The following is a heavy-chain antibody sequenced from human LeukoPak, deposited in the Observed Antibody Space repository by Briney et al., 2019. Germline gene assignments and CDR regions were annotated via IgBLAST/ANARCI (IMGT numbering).Heavy chain of an antibody. CDR3: AKGKRWLQSGGYYFDY. V-gene: IGHV3-23*01. CDR1: GFTFSSYA. Sequence: GSLRLSCAASGFTFSSYAMSWVRQAPGKGLEWVSAISGSGGSTYYADSVKGRLTISRDNSKNTLYLQMNSLRAEDTAVYYCAKGKRWLQSGGYYFDYWGQGTLVTVSS. CDR2: ISGSGGST. J-gene: IGHJ4*02. D-gene: IGHD5-24*01.